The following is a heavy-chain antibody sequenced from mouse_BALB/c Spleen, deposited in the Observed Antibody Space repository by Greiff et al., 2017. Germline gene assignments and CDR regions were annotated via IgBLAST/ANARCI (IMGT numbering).Heavy chain of an antibody. J-gene: IGHJ4*01. Sequence: EVMLVESGGGLVKPGGSLKLSCAASGFTFSSYAMSWVRQTPEKRLEWVATISDGGSYTYYPDSVKGRFTISRDNAKNNLYLQMSSLKSEDTAMYYCARGALFTTATFMDYWGQGTSVTVSS. CDR1: GFTFSSYA. CDR3: ARGALFTTATFMDY. CDR2: ISDGGSYT. V-gene: IGHV5-9-1*01. D-gene: IGHD1-2*01.